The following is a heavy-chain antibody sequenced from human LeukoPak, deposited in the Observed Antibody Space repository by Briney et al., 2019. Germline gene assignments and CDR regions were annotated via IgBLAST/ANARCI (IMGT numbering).Heavy chain of an antibody. CDR2: ISGSGGST. Sequence: GGSLRLSCAASGFTFSSYAMSWVRQAPGKGLEWVSAISGSGGSTYYADSVKGRFTISRDNSKNTLYLQMNSLRAEDTAVYYCAKAFPDGRYFDWLSPNWFDPWGQGTLVTVSS. CDR3: AKAFPDGRYFDWLSPNWFDP. J-gene: IGHJ5*02. V-gene: IGHV3-23*01. CDR1: GFTFSSYA. D-gene: IGHD3-9*01.